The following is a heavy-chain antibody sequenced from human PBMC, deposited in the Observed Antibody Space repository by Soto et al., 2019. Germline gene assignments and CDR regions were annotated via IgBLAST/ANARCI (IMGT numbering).Heavy chain of an antibody. CDR3: ASPYGSGSYYSPEYYYYRMDV. V-gene: IGHV1-2*02. D-gene: IGHD3-10*01. CDR2: ISPNSGGT. CDR1: AHTFSGYY. J-gene: IGHJ6*02. Sequence: ASVKVSCKASAHTFSGYYLHWVRQAPEQGLEWLGWISPNSGGTNHAQKFQGRVTMTRDTSTATAYMELSRLRSDDTAVYYCASPYGSGSYYSPEYYYYRMDVWGQGTTVTVSS.